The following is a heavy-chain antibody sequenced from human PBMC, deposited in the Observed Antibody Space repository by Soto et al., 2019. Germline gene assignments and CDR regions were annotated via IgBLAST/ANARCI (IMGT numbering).Heavy chain of an antibody. CDR3: ARSDGSGNYHEYLCRF. CDR2: ISYLGDT. Sequence: QVQLQESGPGLVRPSQTLSLTCTVSGASMSSSAHYWSWVRQHPGKGLEWIGYISYLGDTYYNPPLRSRVTISADMSKNQFSLELSSVTAADTAVYYCARSDGSGNYHEYLCRFWGQGTLVTVSS. J-gene: IGHJ4*02. V-gene: IGHV4-31*03. CDR1: GASMSSSAHY. D-gene: IGHD3-10*01.